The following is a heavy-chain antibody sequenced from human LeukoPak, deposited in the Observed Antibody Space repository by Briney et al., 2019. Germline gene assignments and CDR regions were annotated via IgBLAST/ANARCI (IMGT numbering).Heavy chain of an antibody. J-gene: IGHJ4*02. V-gene: IGHV3-7*01. D-gene: IGHD3-22*01. Sequence: PGGCLRLFCVASGFICSPYWMAWISQSPGQGLEFVANINPDGSDINYVDSVKGRFTISRDNAKNSLYLQMISLRAEDTAVYYCVRGGSFDGSRYYPDYWGQGTLVTVSS. CDR3: VRGGSFDGSRYYPDY. CDR2: INPDGSDI. CDR1: GFICSPYW.